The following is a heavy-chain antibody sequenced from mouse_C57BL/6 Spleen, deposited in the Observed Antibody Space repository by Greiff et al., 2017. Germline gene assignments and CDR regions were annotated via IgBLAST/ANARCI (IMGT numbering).Heavy chain of an antibody. CDR3: ARNGYYVGGNYFDY. D-gene: IGHD2-3*01. CDR2: ISSGGSYT. Sequence: DVMLVESGGDLVKPGGSLKLSCAASGFTFSSYGMSWVRQTPDKRLEWVATISSGGSYTYYPDSVKGRFTISRDNAKNTLYLQMSSLKSEDTAMYYCARNGYYVGGNYFDYWGQGTTLTVSS. CDR1: GFTFSSYG. V-gene: IGHV5-6*02. J-gene: IGHJ2*01.